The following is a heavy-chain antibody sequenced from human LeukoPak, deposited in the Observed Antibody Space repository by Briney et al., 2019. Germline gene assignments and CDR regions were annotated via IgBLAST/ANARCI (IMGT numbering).Heavy chain of an antibody. CDR2: ISSSSSYI. Sequence: GGSLRLSCAASGFTFSSYSMNWVRQAPGKGLEWVSSISSSSSYIYYADSVKGRFTISRDNAKNSLYLQMNSLRAEDTAVYYCAHSYNWNDGVYFDYWGQGTLVTVSS. CDR1: GFTFSSYS. CDR3: AHSYNWNDGVYFDY. D-gene: IGHD1-1*01. V-gene: IGHV3-21*01. J-gene: IGHJ4*02.